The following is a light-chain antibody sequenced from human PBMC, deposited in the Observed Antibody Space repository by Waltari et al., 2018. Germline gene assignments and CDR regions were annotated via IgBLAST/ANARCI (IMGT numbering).Light chain of an antibody. Sequence: ETMLTQSPPTLSVSPGERATLSCRASQSVTSNLAWYQQKAGQAPRLLIYGASTRATGIPARFSGSGSGTEFTLTISSLQSEDFAVYYCQQYNDWPPYTFGQGTKLEIK. CDR1: QSVTSN. J-gene: IGKJ2*01. V-gene: IGKV3-15*01. CDR3: QQYNDWPPYT. CDR2: GAS.